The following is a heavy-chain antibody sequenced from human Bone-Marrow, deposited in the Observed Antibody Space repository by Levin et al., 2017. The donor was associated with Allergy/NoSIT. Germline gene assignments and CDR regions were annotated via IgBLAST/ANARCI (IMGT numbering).Heavy chain of an antibody. CDR1: GFTFSSYG. J-gene: IGHJ4*02. V-gene: IGHV3-33*01. CDR3: ARERGYSGYEIDY. CDR2: IWYDGSNK. D-gene: IGHD5-12*01. Sequence: GGSLRLSCAASGFTFSSYGMHWVRQAPGKGLEWVAVIWYDGSNKYYADSVKGRFTISRDNSKNTLYLQMNSLRAEDTAVYYCARERGYSGYEIDYWGQGTLVTVSS.